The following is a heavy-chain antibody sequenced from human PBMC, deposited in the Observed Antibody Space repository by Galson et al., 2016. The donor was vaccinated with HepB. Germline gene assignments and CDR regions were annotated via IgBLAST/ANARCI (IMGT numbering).Heavy chain of an antibody. Sequence: SLRLSCAASGFMFRKFGFHWVRQAPGKGLEWVAFISYLGTNKYYADSVKGRFTISRDNSKNRLYLQMNSLRAADTAVYYCARSEWLLSDGLDVWGQGTTVTVSS. CDR3: ARSEWLLSDGLDV. D-gene: IGHD3-3*01. J-gene: IGHJ6*02. V-gene: IGHV3-30*13. CDR2: ISYLGTNK. CDR1: GFMFRKFG.